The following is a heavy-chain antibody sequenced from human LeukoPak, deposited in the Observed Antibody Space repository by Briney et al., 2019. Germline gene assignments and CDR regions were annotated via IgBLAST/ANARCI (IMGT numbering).Heavy chain of an antibody. D-gene: IGHD6-19*01. CDR1: GYTFTSYD. V-gene: IGHV1-8*03. J-gene: IGHJ4*02. Sequence: GASVKVSCKASGYTFTSYDINWVRQATGQGLEWMGWMNPDSGNTGYAQKFQGRVTITRNTSISTAYMELSSLRSEDTAVYYCARGWGSSGWYVDYWGQGTLVTVSS. CDR2: MNPDSGNT. CDR3: ARGWGSSGWYVDY.